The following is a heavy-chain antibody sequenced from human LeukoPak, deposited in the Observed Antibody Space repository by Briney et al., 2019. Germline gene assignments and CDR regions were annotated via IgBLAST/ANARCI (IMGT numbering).Heavy chain of an antibody. Sequence: GGSLRLSCAASGFTFSSYAMSWVRQAPGKGLEWVSAISGSGGSTYYADSVKGRFTISRDNSKNTLYLQMNSLRAEDTAVYYCAKGGQVVPAAMYYIDYWGQGTLVTVSS. CDR1: GFTFSSYA. CDR2: ISGSGGST. J-gene: IGHJ4*02. V-gene: IGHV3-23*01. D-gene: IGHD2-2*01. CDR3: AKGGQVVPAAMYYIDY.